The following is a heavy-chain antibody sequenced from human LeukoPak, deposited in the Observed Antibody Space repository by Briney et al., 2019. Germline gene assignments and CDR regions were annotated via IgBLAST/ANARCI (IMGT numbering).Heavy chain of an antibody. D-gene: IGHD3-10*01. CDR1: GFTFSYYS. J-gene: IGHJ4*02. V-gene: IGHV3-21*04. CDR3: ARDTVRGVYDY. Sequence: AGGSLRLSCAASGFTFSYYSMNWVRQAPGKGLEWVSSINSGSSYTHYADSVKGRFTISRDNAKNSLYLLMNSLRAEDTAVYYCARDTVRGVYDYWGQGTLVTVSS. CDR2: INSGSSYT.